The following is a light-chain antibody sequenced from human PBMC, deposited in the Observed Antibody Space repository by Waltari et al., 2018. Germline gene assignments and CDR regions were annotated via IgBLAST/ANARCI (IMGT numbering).Light chain of an antibody. V-gene: IGKV1-27*01. CDR1: QDIGNY. J-gene: IGKJ5*01. CDR3: QKSNSAPFT. CDR2: DAS. Sequence: DIQITQSPSSLSASVGDRVTITCRASQDIGNYLAWYQQKPGKVPKVLIYDASTLESGVPSRFSGSGSGTDFTLTISSLQPEDFATYYCQKSNSAPFTFGQGTRLEIK.